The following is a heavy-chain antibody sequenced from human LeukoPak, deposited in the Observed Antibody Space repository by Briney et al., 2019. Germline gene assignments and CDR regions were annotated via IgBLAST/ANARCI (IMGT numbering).Heavy chain of an antibody. D-gene: IGHD3-3*01. V-gene: IGHV4-34*01. CDR3: ARHYDFWSGYSVH. J-gene: IGHJ4*02. CDR2: INHSGST. CDR1: GGSFGGYY. Sequence: PSETLSLTCAVYGGSFGGYYWSWIRQPPGKGLEWIGEINHSGSTNYNPSLKSRVTISVDTSKNQFSLRLSSVTAADTAVYYCARHYDFWSGYSVHWGQGTLVTVSS.